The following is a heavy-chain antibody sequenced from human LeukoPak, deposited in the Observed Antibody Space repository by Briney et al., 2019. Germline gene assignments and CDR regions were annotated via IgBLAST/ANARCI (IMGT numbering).Heavy chain of an antibody. D-gene: IGHD6-13*01. CDR2: ISSSGSTI. Sequence: GVSLRLSCAGSGFTFSSYGMSWVRQAPGKGLEWVSYISSSGSTIYYADSVKGRFTISRDNAKNSLYLQMNSLRAEDTAVYYCARAPRIAAAGRSPWGQGTLVTVSS. V-gene: IGHV3-48*03. CDR3: ARAPRIAAAGRSP. CDR1: GFTFSSYG. J-gene: IGHJ5*02.